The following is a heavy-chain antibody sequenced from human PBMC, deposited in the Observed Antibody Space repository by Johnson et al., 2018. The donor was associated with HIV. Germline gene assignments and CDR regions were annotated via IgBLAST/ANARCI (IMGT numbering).Heavy chain of an antibody. Sequence: QVQLVESGGGVVQPGRSLRLSCAASGFTFSNYAMHWVRQAPGKGLEWVAVISNDGSNKYYADSVKGRFTISRDNSKNRLYLQMNSLRDEDTAVYYCARPDIVVVVANAF. D-gene: IGHD2-15*01. CDR3: ARPDIVVVVANAF. CDR2: ISNDGSNK. CDR1: GFTFSNYA. J-gene: IGHJ3*01. V-gene: IGHV3-30*04.